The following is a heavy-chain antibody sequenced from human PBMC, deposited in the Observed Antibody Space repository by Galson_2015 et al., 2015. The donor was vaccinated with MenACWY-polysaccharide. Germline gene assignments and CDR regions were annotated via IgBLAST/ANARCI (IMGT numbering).Heavy chain of an antibody. CDR1: GDGLKRCVYC. D-gene: IGHD6-19*01. CDR2: VSYSGGS. V-gene: IGHV4-30-4*01. Sequence: LSLECAVNGDGLKRCVYCWSWFGQPPGKGMDWIGNVSYSGGSNQNQCLRSRFIIWLATSNKHLSLNLVSVTAAGTAVYYCARAPRRDNRFGWFDYWGEGILVTVSS. J-gene: IGHJ4*02. CDR3: ARAPRRDNRFGWFDY.